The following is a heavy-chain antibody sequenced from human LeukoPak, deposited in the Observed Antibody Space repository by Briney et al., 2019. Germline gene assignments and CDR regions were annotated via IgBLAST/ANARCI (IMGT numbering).Heavy chain of an antibody. CDR3: ARHGGSYTFDF. J-gene: IGHJ4*02. CDR2: MYDSGST. Sequence: SDTLSLTCTVSGGPIKRYYWRWPRQPPGKGLEFIGYMYDSGSTDYNPSLKSRVTISVDTSKNQFSLRLSSVTAADTAVYYCARHGGSYTFDFWGQGVLVTVSS. CDR1: GGPIKRYY. V-gene: IGHV4-59*07. D-gene: IGHD1-26*01.